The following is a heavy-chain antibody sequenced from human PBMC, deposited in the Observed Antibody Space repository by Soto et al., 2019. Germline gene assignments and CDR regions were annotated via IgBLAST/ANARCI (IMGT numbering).Heavy chain of an antibody. J-gene: IGHJ4*02. D-gene: IGHD3-22*01. Sequence: SETLSLTCTVSGGSINSNNYYWAWIRQPPGKGLAWIASIYYDGSIYYNTSLKSRVTISRDTSKNQFSLRLTSVTAADRAVYYCARGSVDTVDSSGFYEYWGQGALVTVYS. CDR1: GGSINSNNYY. CDR3: ARGSVDTVDSSGFYEY. V-gene: IGHV4-39*02. CDR2: IYYDGSI.